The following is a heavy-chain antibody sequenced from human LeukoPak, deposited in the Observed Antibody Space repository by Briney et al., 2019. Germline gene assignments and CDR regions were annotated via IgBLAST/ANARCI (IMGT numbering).Heavy chain of an antibody. CDR1: GYSFTSHW. V-gene: IGHV5-51*01. CDR3: ARLVSWERYDFWSGLPGFDP. CDR2: IYPGDSDT. D-gene: IGHD3-3*01. J-gene: IGHJ5*02. Sequence: GESLKISCKGSGYSFTSHWIGWVRQMPGKGLEWMGIIYPGDSDTRYSPSFQGQVAISADKSISTAYLQWSSLKASDTAMYYCARLVSWERYDFWSGLPGFDPWGQGTLVTVSS.